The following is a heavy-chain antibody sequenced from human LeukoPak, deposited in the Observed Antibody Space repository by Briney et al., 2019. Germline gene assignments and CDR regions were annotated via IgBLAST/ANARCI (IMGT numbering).Heavy chain of an antibody. J-gene: IGHJ3*02. D-gene: IGHD2-8*01. CDR2: INPSGGST. V-gene: IGHV1-46*01. Sequence: ASVKVSCKASGYTFTSYYMHWVRQAPGQGLEWMGIINPSGGSTSYAQKFQGRVTMTRDTSTSTVYMELSSLRAEDTAVYYCAKDQFSGNGVWDAFDIWGQGTMVTVTS. CDR3: AKDQFSGNGVWDAFDI. CDR1: GYTFTSYY.